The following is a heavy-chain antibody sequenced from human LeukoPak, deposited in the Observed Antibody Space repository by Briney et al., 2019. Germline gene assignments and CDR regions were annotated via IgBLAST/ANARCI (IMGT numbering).Heavy chain of an antibody. Sequence: GGSLRLSCAASGFTFSSYGMSWVRQAPGKGLEWVSAISGSGGSTYYADSVKGRFTISRDNAKNTLYLQMNSLRVEDTAIYYCARGGSCSGGNCKYTRKEIDYWGQGTLVTVSS. CDR3: ARGGSCSGGNCKYTRKEIDY. CDR1: GFTFSSYG. V-gene: IGHV3-23*01. CDR2: ISGSGGST. J-gene: IGHJ4*02. D-gene: IGHD2-15*01.